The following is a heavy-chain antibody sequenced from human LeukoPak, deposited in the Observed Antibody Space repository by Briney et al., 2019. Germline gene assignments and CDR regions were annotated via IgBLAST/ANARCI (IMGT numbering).Heavy chain of an antibody. V-gene: IGHV3-30*18. Sequence: GGSLRLSCAASGFTFSSYGMHWVRQAPGKGLEWVAVISYDRSNKYYADSVKGRFTISRDNSKNTLYLQMNSLRAEDTAVYYCAKSPDYYHYYMDVWGKGTTVTVSS. J-gene: IGHJ6*03. CDR2: ISYDRSNK. CDR1: GFTFSSYG. CDR3: AKSPDYYHYYMDV.